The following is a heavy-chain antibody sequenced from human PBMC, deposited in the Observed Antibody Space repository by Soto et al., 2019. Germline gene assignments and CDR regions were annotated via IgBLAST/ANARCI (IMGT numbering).Heavy chain of an antibody. CDR3: ARGRGVVIPAGTPDAFDV. V-gene: IGHV1-58*01. Sequence: SVKVSCKASGFTFTSSAVQWVRQARGQRLEWIGWIVVGSGNTNYAQKFQERVTITRDMSTSTAYMELSSLRSENTAVYYCARGRGVVIPAGTPDAFDVWGQGTMVTAS. CDR2: IVVGSGNT. J-gene: IGHJ3*01. CDR1: GFTFTSSA. D-gene: IGHD6-13*01.